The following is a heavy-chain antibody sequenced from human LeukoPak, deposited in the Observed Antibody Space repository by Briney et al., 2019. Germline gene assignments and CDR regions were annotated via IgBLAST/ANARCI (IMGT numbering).Heavy chain of an antibody. J-gene: IGHJ4*02. CDR3: ARGLTVGSMRLLWPFDY. Sequence: GGSLRLSCAASGFPFSDYYMSWIRQAPGKGLEWVSYISSSGSTIYYADSVKGRFTISRDNAKNSLYLQMNSLRAEDTAVYYCARGLTVGSMRLLWPFDYWGQGTLVTVSS. D-gene: IGHD3-10*01. CDR2: ISSSGSTI. V-gene: IGHV3-11*04. CDR1: GFPFSDYY.